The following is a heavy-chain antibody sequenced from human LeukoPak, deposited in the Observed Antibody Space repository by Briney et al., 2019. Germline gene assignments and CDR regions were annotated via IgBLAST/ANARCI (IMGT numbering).Heavy chain of an antibody. J-gene: IGHJ3*02. V-gene: IGHV1-69*04. CDR2: IIPILGIA. D-gene: IGHD3-10*01. Sequence: SVKVSCKASGGTFSSYAISWVRQAPGQGLEWTGRIIPILGIANYAQKFQGRVTITADKSTSTAYMELSSLRSEDTAVYYCARAGYYYGSGSQGDAFDIWGQGTMVTVSS. CDR1: GGTFSSYA. CDR3: ARAGYYYGSGSQGDAFDI.